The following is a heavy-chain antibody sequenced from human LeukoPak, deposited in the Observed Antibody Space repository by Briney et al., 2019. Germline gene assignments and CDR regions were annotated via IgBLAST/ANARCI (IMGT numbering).Heavy chain of an antibody. J-gene: IGHJ1*01. Sequence: GGSLRLSCAASGFTFSTYWMHWVRQAPGKGLVWVSRIKSDGSTNYADSVKGRFTISRDNAKNTVSLQMNSLRPEDTGVYYCARAPSEVGGYYPEYFRHWGQGTLVTVSS. CDR1: GFTFSTYW. D-gene: IGHD3-22*01. V-gene: IGHV3-74*01. CDR3: ARAPSEVGGYYPEYFRH. CDR2: IKSDGST.